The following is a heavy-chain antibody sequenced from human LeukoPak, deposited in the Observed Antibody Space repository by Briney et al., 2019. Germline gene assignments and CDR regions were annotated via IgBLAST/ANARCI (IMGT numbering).Heavy chain of an antibody. CDR2: ISSSGSYI. CDR3: ARGLSYCSNGICPFDY. Sequence: GGSLRLSCAASRFTFSSYSMNWVRQAPGKGLEWVSSISSSGSYIYYADSVRGRFTISRDNAKNSLYLQMNSLRAEDRAVYYCARGLSYCSNGICPFDYWGQGTLVTVSS. CDR1: RFTFSSYS. J-gene: IGHJ4*02. V-gene: IGHV3-21*01. D-gene: IGHD2-8*01.